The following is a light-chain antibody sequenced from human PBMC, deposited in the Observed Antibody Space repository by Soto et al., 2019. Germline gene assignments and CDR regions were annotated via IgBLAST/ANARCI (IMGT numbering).Light chain of an antibody. J-gene: IGLJ3*02. CDR1: SSDVAGYNS. CDR3: SSYTSSNTLV. CDR2: EVS. Sequence: QSALTQPASVSGSHGQSITISCAGTSSDVAGYNSVSWYQQHPGKAPKLMIYEVSNRPSGVSNRFSGSKSGNTASLTISGLQAEEEADYYCSSYTSSNTLVFGGGTKLTVL. V-gene: IGLV2-14*01.